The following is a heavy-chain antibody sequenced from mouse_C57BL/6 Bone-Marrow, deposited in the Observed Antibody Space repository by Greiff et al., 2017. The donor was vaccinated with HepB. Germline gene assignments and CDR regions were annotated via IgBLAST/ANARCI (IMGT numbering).Heavy chain of an antibody. CDR2: IDPSDSYT. CDR1: GYTFTSYW. V-gene: IGHV1-69*01. J-gene: IGHJ1*03. D-gene: IGHD1-1*01. Sequence: QVQLQQPGAELVLPGASVKLSCKASGYTFTSYWMHWVKQRPGPGLEWIGEIDPSDSYTNYNQKFKGKSTLTVDKSSSTAYMQLSSLTSEASAVYYCARADYYGRSTDWYFDVWGTGTTVTVSS. CDR3: ARADYYGRSTDWYFDV.